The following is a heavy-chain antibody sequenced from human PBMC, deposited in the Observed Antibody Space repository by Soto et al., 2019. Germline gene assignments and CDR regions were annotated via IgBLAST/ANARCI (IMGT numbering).Heavy chain of an antibody. CDR1: GGSISSSNYY. D-gene: IGHD1-7*01. V-gene: IGHV4-39*01. Sequence: QLQLQESGPGLVKPSETLSLTCTVSGGSISSSNYYWGWIRQPPGKGLEWIGSVYYSGSTYYNPSRRSRVTISVDTSKNQFSLKLSSVTAADTAVYFCARRRELYCDYWGQGTLVTVSS. J-gene: IGHJ4*02. CDR3: ARRRELYCDY. CDR2: VYYSGST.